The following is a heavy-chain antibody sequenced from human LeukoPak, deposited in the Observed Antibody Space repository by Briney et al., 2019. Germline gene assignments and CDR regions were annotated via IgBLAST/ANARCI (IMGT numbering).Heavy chain of an antibody. V-gene: IGHV1-2*04. CDR1: GYTFTGYY. CDR2: INPNSGGT. D-gene: IGHD3-22*01. Sequence: ASVKVSCKASGYTFTGYYMHWVRQAPGQGLEWMGWINPNSGGTNYAQKFQGWVTMTRDTSISTAYMELSRLRSDDTAVYYCARELGYYDSSGYPPTYGMDVWGQGTTVTVSS. CDR3: ARELGYYDSSGYPPTYGMDV. J-gene: IGHJ6*02.